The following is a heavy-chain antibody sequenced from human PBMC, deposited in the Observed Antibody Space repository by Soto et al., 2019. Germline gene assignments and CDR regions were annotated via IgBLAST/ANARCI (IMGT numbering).Heavy chain of an antibody. J-gene: IGHJ6*03. Sequence: SETLSLTCTVSGGSISSYYWSWIRQPPGKGLEWIGYIYYSGSTNYNPSLKSRVTISVDTSKNQFSLKLSSVTAADTAVYYCARTDLTPVDYYMDVWGKGTTVTVS. CDR3: ARTDLTPVDYYMDV. D-gene: IGHD7-27*01. V-gene: IGHV4-59*01. CDR2: IYYSGST. CDR1: GGSISSYY.